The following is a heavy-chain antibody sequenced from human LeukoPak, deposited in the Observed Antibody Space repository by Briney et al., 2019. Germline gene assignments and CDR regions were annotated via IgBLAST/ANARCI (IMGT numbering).Heavy chain of an antibody. J-gene: IGHJ4*02. D-gene: IGHD3-16*02. CDR3: AREDYDYVWGSYRYPYFDY. Sequence: SETLSLTRTVSGGSISSYHWSWIRQPPGKGLEWIGYIYYSGSTNYNPSLKSRVTISVDTSKNQFSLKLSSVTAADTAVYYCAREDYDYVWGSYRYPYFDYWGQGTLVTVSS. CDR1: GGSISSYH. V-gene: IGHV4-59*01. CDR2: IYYSGST.